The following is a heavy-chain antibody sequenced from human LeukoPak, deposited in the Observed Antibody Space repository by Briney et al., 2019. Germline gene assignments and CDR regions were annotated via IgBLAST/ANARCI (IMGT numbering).Heavy chain of an antibody. CDR2: IKQDGSEK. V-gene: IGHV3-7*03. D-gene: IGHD1-26*01. Sequence: PGGSLRLSCAASGFTFSSYAMSWVRQAPGKGLEWVANIKQDGSEKYYVDSVKGRFTISRDNAKNSLYLQMNSLRAEDTAVYYCARDVLLPYYWGYFQHWGQGTLVTVSS. J-gene: IGHJ1*01. CDR1: GFTFSSYA. CDR3: ARDVLLPYYWGYFQH.